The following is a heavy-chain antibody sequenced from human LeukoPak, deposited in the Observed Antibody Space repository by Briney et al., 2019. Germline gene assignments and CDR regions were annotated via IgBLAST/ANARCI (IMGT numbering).Heavy chain of an antibody. V-gene: IGHV4-59*01. D-gene: IGHD6-13*01. Sequence: SETLSLTCTVSGGSISDYYWSWIRQPPGKGLDWIGYIYYSGSTNYNPSLKSRVTISVDTSKNQFSLKLSSVTAADTAVYYCAREMYSSSWYVGWFDPWGQGTLVTVSS. CDR2: IYYSGST. CDR1: GGSISDYY. J-gene: IGHJ5*02. CDR3: AREMYSSSWYVGWFDP.